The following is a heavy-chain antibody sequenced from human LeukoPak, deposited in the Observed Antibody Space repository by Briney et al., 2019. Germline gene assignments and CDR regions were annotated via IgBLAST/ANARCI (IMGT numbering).Heavy chain of an antibody. V-gene: IGHV3-73*01. CDR2: IRSKANSYAT. J-gene: IGHJ4*02. D-gene: IGHD3-22*01. Sequence: GGSLRLSCAASGFTFSGSAMHWVRQASGKGLEWVGRIRSKANSYATAYAASVKGRFTISRDDSKNTAYLQMNSLKTEDTAVYYCTRQETYYYDSSGYSRDYWGQGTLVTVSS. CDR3: TRQETYYYDSSGYSRDY. CDR1: GFTFSGSA.